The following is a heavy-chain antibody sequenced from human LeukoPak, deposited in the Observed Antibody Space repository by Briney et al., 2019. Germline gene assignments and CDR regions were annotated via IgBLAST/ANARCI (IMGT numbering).Heavy chain of an antibody. CDR1: GFTFTAYS. Sequence: PGGSLRLSCSASGFTFTAYSMYWVRQAPGKGLEYVSAISNNADTTYYADSVKGRLTISRDNSKNTLYLQMSSLRAEDTAVYSCVKGWVRGVMNYWGQGTLVTVSS. V-gene: IGHV3-64D*06. D-gene: IGHD3-10*01. J-gene: IGHJ4*02. CDR2: ISNNADTT. CDR3: VKGWVRGVMNY.